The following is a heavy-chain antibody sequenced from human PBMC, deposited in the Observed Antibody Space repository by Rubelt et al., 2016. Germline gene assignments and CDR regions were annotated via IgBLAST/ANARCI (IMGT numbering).Heavy chain of an antibody. CDR1: GFTFRSYV. Sequence: EVQLVESGGGLVQPGGSLRLSCAASGFTFRSYVMSWVRQAPGKGLEWVSGMSGSGGNTYYADSVKGRFTISRANSKNTLYLQMNSLRAEDTAVYYCAKDYDYYGSDYWGQGTLVTVSS. V-gene: IGHV3-23*04. J-gene: IGHJ4*02. CDR2: MSGSGGNT. D-gene: IGHD3-10*01. CDR3: AKDYDYYGSDY.